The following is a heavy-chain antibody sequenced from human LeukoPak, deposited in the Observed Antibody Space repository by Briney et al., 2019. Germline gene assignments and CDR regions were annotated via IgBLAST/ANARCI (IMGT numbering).Heavy chain of an antibody. J-gene: IGHJ5*02. CDR3: ARVGFYYDILTGYSGDWFDP. Sequence: SETLSLTCAVCGGSFSGYYWSWIRQPPGKGLEWIGEINHSGSTNYNPSLKSRVTISVDTSKNQFSLKLSSVTAADTAVYYCARVGFYYDILTGYSGDWFDPWGQGTLVTVSS. CDR1: GGSFSGYY. CDR2: INHSGST. D-gene: IGHD3-9*01. V-gene: IGHV4-34*01.